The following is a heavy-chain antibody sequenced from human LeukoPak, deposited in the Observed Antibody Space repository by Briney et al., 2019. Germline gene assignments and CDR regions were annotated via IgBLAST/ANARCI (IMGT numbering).Heavy chain of an antibody. V-gene: IGHV1-2*02. CDR2: INPNSGGT. Sequence: ASVKVSCKASGYTFTGYYMHWVRQAPGQGLEWMGWINPNSGGTNYAQKFQGRVTMTRDTSISTAYMELSRLRSDDTAVYYCARDRGYKYNWFDPWGQGTLVTVSS. D-gene: IGHD5-12*01. J-gene: IGHJ5*02. CDR1: GYTFTGYY. CDR3: ARDRGYKYNWFDP.